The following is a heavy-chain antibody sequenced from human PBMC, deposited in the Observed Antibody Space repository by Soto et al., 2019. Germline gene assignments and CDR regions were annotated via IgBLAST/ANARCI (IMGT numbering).Heavy chain of an antibody. J-gene: IGHJ5*02. D-gene: IGHD3-16*01. Sequence: SETLSLTCTVSGGSVSSGSYYWSWIRQPPGKGLEWIGYIYYSGSTNYNPSLKSRVTISVDTSKNQFSLKLSSVTAADTAVYYCARDWAHNWFDPWGQGTLVTVSS. CDR2: IYYSGST. CDR3: ARDWAHNWFDP. CDR1: GGSVSSGSYY. V-gene: IGHV4-61*01.